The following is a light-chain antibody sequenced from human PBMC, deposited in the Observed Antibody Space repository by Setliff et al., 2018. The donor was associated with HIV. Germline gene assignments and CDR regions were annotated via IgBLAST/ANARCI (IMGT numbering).Light chain of an antibody. J-gene: IGLJ1*01. CDR2: GNN. CDR3: QSYDSSLSAYG. V-gene: IGLV1-40*01. CDR1: SSNFGAGYD. Sequence: QSVLTQPPSVSGTPGQRVTISCTGSSSNFGAGYDVHWYQQLPGTAPKLLISGNNNRPSGVPDRFSGSKSGTSASLAITGLQAEDEAGYYCQSYDSSLSAYGFGTGTKVTVL.